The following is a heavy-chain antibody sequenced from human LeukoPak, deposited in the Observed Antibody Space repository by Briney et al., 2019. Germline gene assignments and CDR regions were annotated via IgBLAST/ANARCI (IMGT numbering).Heavy chain of an antibody. Sequence: WAAVKVSCKAAGGTFSSYAISWVRQAHGQGLEWVGGIIPIFGTANYAQKFQGRVTITADESTSTASMELSSLRSEDTALYYCARDSHYYDSSGWVFDYWGQGTLVTVSS. D-gene: IGHD3-22*01. CDR2: IIPIFGTA. CDR3: ARDSHYYDSSGWVFDY. V-gene: IGHV1-69*13. J-gene: IGHJ4*02. CDR1: GGTFSSYA.